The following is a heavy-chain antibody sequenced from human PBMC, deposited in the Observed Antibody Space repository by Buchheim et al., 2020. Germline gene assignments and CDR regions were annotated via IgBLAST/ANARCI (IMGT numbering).Heavy chain of an antibody. CDR3: ARDVTYGRTQKNDY. CDR1: GYTFTNYA. D-gene: IGHD1-26*01. J-gene: IGHJ4*02. CDR2: ISALSGDT. V-gene: IGHV1-18*01. Sequence: QVQLVQSGAEVKKPGASVKVSCKASGYTFTNYAITWVRQAPGQGLEWMGWISALSGDTNFALSLQGRVTLTTDTSTGTAYMELRSLQSDDTAVYYCARDVTYGRTQKNDYWGQGTL.